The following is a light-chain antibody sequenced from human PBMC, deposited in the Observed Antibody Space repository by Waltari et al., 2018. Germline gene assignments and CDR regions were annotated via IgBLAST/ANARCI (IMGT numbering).Light chain of an antibody. Sequence: EIVLTQSPGTLSLSPGERATLSCRASQSAYSSYLAWYQQKPGQAPRLLIYGASSRATGIPDRVSGSGSGTDFTLTISRLEPEDFAVYYCQQYGSSPWTFGQGTKVEIK. CDR1: QSAYSSY. CDR3: QQYGSSPWT. V-gene: IGKV3-20*01. J-gene: IGKJ1*01. CDR2: GAS.